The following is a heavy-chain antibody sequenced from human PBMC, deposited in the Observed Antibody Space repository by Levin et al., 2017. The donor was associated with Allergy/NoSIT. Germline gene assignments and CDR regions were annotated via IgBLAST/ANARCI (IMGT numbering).Heavy chain of an antibody. CDR3: ARLQYYYDSSGYPQPFDY. J-gene: IGHJ4*02. Sequence: GGSLRLSCKGSGYSFTSYWIGWVRQMPGKGLEWMGIIYPGDSDTRYSPSFQGQVTISADKSISTAYLQWSSLKASDTAMYYCARLQYYYDSSGYPQPFDYWGQGTLVTVSS. CDR1: GYSFTSYW. CDR2: IYPGDSDT. D-gene: IGHD3-22*01. V-gene: IGHV5-51*01.